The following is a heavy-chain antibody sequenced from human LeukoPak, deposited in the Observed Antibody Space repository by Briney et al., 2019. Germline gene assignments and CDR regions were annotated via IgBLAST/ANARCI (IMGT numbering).Heavy chain of an antibody. CDR1: GYGFTSHW. V-gene: IGHV5-51*01. CDR3: ARGLEYYDSSGYHDY. Sequence: PGESLKISCKGSGYGFTSHWIGWVRQMPGKGLEWMGIIYPGDSDTRYSPSFQGQVTISADKSISTAYLQWSSLKASDTATYYCARGLEYYDSSGYHDYWGQGTLVTVSS. CDR2: IYPGDSDT. D-gene: IGHD3-22*01. J-gene: IGHJ4*02.